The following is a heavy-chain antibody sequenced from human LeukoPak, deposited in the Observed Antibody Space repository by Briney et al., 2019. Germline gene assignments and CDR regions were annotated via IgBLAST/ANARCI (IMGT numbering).Heavy chain of an antibody. Sequence: GGSLRLSCAAYEFTLTSYSMTWVRQAPGKGLEWISYISSSSSMIYYVDSVKGRFTISRDNAKNSLYLQMNSLRAEDTAVYYCARLGGGYSGYDRPHDGFDIWGQGTMVTVSS. CDR3: ARLGGGYSGYDRPHDGFDI. CDR1: EFTLTSYS. V-gene: IGHV3-48*01. D-gene: IGHD5-12*01. J-gene: IGHJ3*02. CDR2: ISSSSSMI.